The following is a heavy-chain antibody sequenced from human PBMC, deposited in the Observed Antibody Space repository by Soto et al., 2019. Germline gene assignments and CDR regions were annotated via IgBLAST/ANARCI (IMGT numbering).Heavy chain of an antibody. J-gene: IGHJ6*03. CDR3: ARGYGDYFDYYYMDV. V-gene: IGHV1-8*01. CDR2: MNPNSGNT. D-gene: IGHD4-17*01. Sequence: ASVKVSCKASGYTFTSYDINWVRQATGQGLEWMGWMNPNSGNTGYAQKFQGRVTMTRNTSISTAYMELSSLRSEDTAVYYCARGYGDYFDYYYMDVWGKGTTVTVSS. CDR1: GYTFTSYD.